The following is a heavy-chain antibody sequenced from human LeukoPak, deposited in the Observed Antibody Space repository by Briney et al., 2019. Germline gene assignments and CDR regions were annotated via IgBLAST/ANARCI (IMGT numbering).Heavy chain of an antibody. CDR3: ARDSGSAAFDI. J-gene: IGHJ3*02. Sequence: GSLRLSCAASGFTFSSYSMNWVRQAPGKGLEWVSSISSSSSYIYYADSMKGRFTISRDNAKNSLYLQMNSLRAEDTAVYYCARDSGSAAFDIWGQGTMVTVSS. CDR1: GFTFSSYS. V-gene: IGHV3-21*01. CDR2: ISSSSSYI. D-gene: IGHD3-10*01.